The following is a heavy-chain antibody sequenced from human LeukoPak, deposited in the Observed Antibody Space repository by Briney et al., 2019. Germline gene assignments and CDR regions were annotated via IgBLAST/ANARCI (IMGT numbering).Heavy chain of an antibody. D-gene: IGHD1-14*01. J-gene: IGHJ4*02. V-gene: IGHV3-21*01. CDR1: GFIFSNFN. CDR3: ASGIFSY. CDR2: ISSSSSYI. Sequence: GGSLRLSCAASGFIFSNFNMHWIRQAPVQGLEWVSSISSSSSYIHYADSVKGRFTISRDNAKNPLYLQMNSLRAEDTAVYYCASGIFSYWGQGTLVTVSS.